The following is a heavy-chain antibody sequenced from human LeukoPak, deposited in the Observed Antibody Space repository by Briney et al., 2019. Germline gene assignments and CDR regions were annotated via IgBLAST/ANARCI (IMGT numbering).Heavy chain of an antibody. Sequence: SETLSLTCTVSGGSISSGGYYWSWIRQPPGKGLEWIGYIYHSGSTYYNPSLKSRVTISVDRSKNQFSLKLSSVTAADTAVYYCARGRAAIAARSPTPNFDYWGQGTLVTVSS. CDR2: IYHSGST. V-gene: IGHV4-30-2*01. CDR1: GGSISSGGYY. J-gene: IGHJ4*02. D-gene: IGHD6-6*01. CDR3: ARGRAAIAARSPTPNFDY.